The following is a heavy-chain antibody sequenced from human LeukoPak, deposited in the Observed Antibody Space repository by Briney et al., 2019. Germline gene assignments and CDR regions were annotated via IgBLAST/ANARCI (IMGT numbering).Heavy chain of an antibody. Sequence: GGSLRLSCAASGVSFGSYAMHWGRQAPGKGRGWVAFIRYDGSDTYYADSVKGRFTVSRDNSKNTLYLQMNSLTAEDTALYYCAKEGGGRTFDYWGQGTLVTVSS. CDR2: IRYDGSDT. V-gene: IGHV3-30*02. CDR3: AKEGGGRTFDY. D-gene: IGHD4-23*01. J-gene: IGHJ4*02. CDR1: GVSFGSYA.